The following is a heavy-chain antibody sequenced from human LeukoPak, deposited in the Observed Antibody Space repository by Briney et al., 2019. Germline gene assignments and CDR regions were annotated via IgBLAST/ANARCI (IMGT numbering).Heavy chain of an antibody. CDR1: GYSISSGFS. V-gene: IGHV4-38-2*01. D-gene: IGHD5-12*01. Sequence: PSETLSLTYAVSGYSISSGFSWGWIRQPPGKGLAWIGSIYHSGSTYYNPSLKSRVTISVATSKNQFSLKLSSVTAADTAVNYWARAGPGSFDTWGQGTMVTVSS. CDR3: ARAGPGSFDT. CDR2: IYHSGST. J-gene: IGHJ3*02.